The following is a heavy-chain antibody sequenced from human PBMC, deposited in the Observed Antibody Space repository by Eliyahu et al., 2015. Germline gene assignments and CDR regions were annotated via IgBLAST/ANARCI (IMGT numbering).Heavy chain of an antibody. J-gene: IGHJ4*02. V-gene: IGHV3-30*01. CDR3: ARGEAGDGYNFLIDY. D-gene: IGHD5-24*01. Sequence: QVQLVESGGGVVQPGKXLRLXCAASGFPFSSFAXHWVRQAAXKGLEWVALISYDGSNKYYADSVKGRFTISRDNSKNTLYLQMNSLRTEDTAVYYCARGEAGDGYNFLIDYWGQGTLVTVPS. CDR1: GFPFSSFA. CDR2: ISYDGSNK.